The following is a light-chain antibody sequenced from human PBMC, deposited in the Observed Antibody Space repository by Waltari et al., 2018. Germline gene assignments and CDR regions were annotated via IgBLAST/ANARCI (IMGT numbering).Light chain of an antibody. J-gene: IGKJ1*01. CDR2: GAS. CDR1: QSISNY. CDR3: QQSYSTPWT. Sequence: DIQMTQSPSSLSASVGDRVTITCRASQSISNYLNWYQQKPGKAPNLLIFGASTLQSGVPSRFSGSGSWTDFTLTISSLQPADYTTYYCQQSYSTPWTFGQGTRVEIK. V-gene: IGKV1-39*01.